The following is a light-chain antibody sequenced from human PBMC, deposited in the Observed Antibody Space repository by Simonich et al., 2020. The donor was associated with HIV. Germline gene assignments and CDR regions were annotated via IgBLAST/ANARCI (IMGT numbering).Light chain of an antibody. CDR2: AAS. V-gene: IGKV1-39*01. CDR1: QSISRY. J-gene: IGKJ1*01. CDR3: QQSYSNFRT. Sequence: DIQMTQSPSSLSASVGDRVTITCRASQSISRYLNWYQEKPGKAPNHMIYAASSLPSGVPTRFSGSGSGTDFTLTISSLQPEDFATYYCQQSYSNFRTFGQGTKVEIK.